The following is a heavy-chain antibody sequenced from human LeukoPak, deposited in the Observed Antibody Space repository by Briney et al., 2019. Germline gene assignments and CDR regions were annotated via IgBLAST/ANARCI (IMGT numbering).Heavy chain of an antibody. D-gene: IGHD4-23*01. J-gene: IGHJ4*02. CDR1: GFTFSSYW. Sequence: GGSLRLSCAASGFTFSSYWMSWVRQAPGKGLEWVANIKQDGSEKYYVDSVKGRFTISRDNAKNSLYLQMNSLRAEDTAVYYCARRLAVVTQEIDYWGQGTLVTVSS. CDR3: ARRLAVVTQEIDY. CDR2: IKQDGSEK. V-gene: IGHV3-7*01.